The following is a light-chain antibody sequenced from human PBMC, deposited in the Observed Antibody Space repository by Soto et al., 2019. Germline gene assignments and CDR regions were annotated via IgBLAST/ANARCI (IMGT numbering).Light chain of an antibody. CDR3: QQRSDWPTP. CDR2: DAS. CDR1: QSVRNY. Sequence: EIVLTQSPAILSLSPGERATLSCRASQSVRNYLAWYQQKPGQAPRLLIFDASNRAAGIPARFSGSGSGTDFTLTISSLEPEDFEVYYCQQRSDWPTPFGQGTKVEV. V-gene: IGKV3-11*01. J-gene: IGKJ1*01.